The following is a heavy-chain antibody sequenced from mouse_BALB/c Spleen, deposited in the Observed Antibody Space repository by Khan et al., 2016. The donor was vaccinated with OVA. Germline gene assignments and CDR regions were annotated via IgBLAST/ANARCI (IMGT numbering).Heavy chain of an antibody. J-gene: IGHJ4*01. D-gene: IGHD2-14*01. CDR2: ISSTGGT. Sequence: EVQLVESGPGLVKPSQSLSLTCTVTGYSITSDYAWNWIRQFPGNKLEWMGYISSTGGTRYNPSLKSRISITRDTSKNQFFLQLKSVTAEDTATYYCARALYYSYGYALDCGGRGTLVTVSS. CDR1: GYSITSDYA. V-gene: IGHV3-2*02. CDR3: ARALYYSYGYALDC.